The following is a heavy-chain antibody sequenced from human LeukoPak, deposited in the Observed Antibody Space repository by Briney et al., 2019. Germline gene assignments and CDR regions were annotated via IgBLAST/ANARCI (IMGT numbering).Heavy chain of an antibody. CDR3: ARGGSRDLRAFDI. V-gene: IGHV4-34*01. D-gene: IGHD3-10*01. CDR1: GGSFSGYY. J-gene: IGHJ3*02. Sequence: SETLSLTCAVYGGSFSGYYWGWIRQPPGKGLEWIGEINHSGRTNYNPSLKSRVTISVDTSKNQFSLKLTSVTAADTAVYYCARGGSRDLRAFDIWGQGTMVTVSS. CDR2: INHSGRT.